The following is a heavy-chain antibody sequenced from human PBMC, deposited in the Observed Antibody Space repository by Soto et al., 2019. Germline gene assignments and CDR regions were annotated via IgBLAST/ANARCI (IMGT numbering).Heavy chain of an antibody. CDR1: GFTFSNFW. J-gene: IGHJ4*02. V-gene: IGHV3-7*01. Sequence: GGSLRLSCAASGFTFSNFWMSWVRQAPGKGLEWVANMKEDGSEKQYVDSVKGRFTISRDNAKNSLFLQMNSLRAEDTAVYYCARDGGYAGTPFEFDFWGQGTLVTVSS. CDR2: MKEDGSEK. CDR3: ARDGGYAGTPFEFDF. D-gene: IGHD3-16*01.